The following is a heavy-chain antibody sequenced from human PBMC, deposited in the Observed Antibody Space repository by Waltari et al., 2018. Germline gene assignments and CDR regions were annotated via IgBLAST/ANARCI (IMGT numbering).Heavy chain of an antibody. CDR1: GFKFSDFW. CDR2: IRQDGVAK. CDR3: ARDVPNSGRGGFDF. D-gene: IGHD3-10*01. Sequence: EVQLVESGGGLVQPGGALRLSCVTSGFKFSDFWIHWVRQVPGRVFAWVANIRQDGVAKNYLDSVKGRFTVPRDNAENSLFLQLNSLTAEDTALYYCARDVPNSGRGGFDFCGHGTMVTVSS. V-gene: IGHV3-7*01. J-gene: IGHJ3*01.